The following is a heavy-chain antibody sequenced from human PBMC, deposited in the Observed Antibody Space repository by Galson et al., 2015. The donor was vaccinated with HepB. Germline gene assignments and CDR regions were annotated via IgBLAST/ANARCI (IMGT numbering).Heavy chain of an antibody. CDR3: ARQSKSGGYYY. V-gene: IGHV1-18*01. D-gene: IGHD3-3*01. Sequence: SVKVSCRASGGIFSSYAISWVRQAPGQGLEWMGWISPYNGNTNYAQKLQGRVTMTTDTSTSTAYMELRSLRSDDTAVYYCARQSKSGGYYYWGQGTLVTVSS. CDR1: GGIFSSYA. CDR2: ISPYNGNT. J-gene: IGHJ4*02.